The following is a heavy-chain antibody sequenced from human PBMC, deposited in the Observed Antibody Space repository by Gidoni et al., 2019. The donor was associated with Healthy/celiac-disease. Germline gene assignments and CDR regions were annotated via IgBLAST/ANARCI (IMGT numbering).Heavy chain of an antibody. CDR3: ARHPDY. CDR2: IYYSGST. CDR1: GGSISSSSYS. V-gene: IGHV4-39*01. Sequence: QLQLQESGPGLVQPSETLSLPCTVPGGSISSSSYSWGWIRQPPGKGLEWIGSIYYSGSTYYNPSLKSRVTISVDTSKNQFSLKLSSVTAADTAVYYCARHPDYWGQGTLVTVSS. J-gene: IGHJ4*02.